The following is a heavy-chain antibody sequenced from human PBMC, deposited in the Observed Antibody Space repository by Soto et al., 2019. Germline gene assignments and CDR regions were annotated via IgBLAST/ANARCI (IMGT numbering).Heavy chain of an antibody. CDR3: ARDKITGLFDY. J-gene: IGHJ4*02. V-gene: IGHV4-34*01. D-gene: IGHD2-8*02. Sequence: TSETLSLTCAAYGGSFSGYYWTWIRQPPGTGLEWIGEINHSGSTNYNPSLKSRVTISVDTSKNQFSLKLTSVTAADTAVYYCARDKITGLFDYWGRGTLVTVSS. CDR2: INHSGST. CDR1: GGSFSGYY.